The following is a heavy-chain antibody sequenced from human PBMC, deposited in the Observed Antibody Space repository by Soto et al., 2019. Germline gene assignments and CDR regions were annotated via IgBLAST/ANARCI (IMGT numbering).Heavy chain of an antibody. Sequence: PGGSLRLSCAASGFSFSSYAMSWVRQAPGKGLEWVSAISGSGGSTYYADSVKGRFTISRDNSKNTLYLQMNSLRAEDTAVYYCAKDRKGGYDAFDIWGQGTMVTVSS. CDR2: ISGSGGST. CDR3: AKDRKGGYDAFDI. D-gene: IGHD6-19*01. J-gene: IGHJ3*02. CDR1: GFSFSSYA. V-gene: IGHV3-23*01.